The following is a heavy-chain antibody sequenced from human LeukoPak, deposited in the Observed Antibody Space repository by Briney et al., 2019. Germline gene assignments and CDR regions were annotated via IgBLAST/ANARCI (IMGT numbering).Heavy chain of an antibody. J-gene: IGHJ5*01. CDR3: ARDLGSSTSCYPDF. V-gene: IGHV4-31*03. Sequence: SETLSLTCTVSGGSISSGGYYWSWIRQHPGKGLEWIGYIYYSGSTYYNPSLKSRVTISVDTSKNQFSLKLSSVTAADTAVYYCARDLGSSTSCYPDFWGQGTRVTVSS. CDR1: GGSISSGGYY. D-gene: IGHD2-2*01. CDR2: IYYSGST.